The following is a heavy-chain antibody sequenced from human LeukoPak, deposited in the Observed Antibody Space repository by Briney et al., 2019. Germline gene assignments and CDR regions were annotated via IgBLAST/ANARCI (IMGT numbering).Heavy chain of an antibody. D-gene: IGHD3/OR15-3a*01. Sequence: GGSLRLSCAASGFTLSNAWMSWVPEAPGRGLEWVGRIKRKGDDGTIDYAAPVKGTLSISRDDSKNTLYLQMNSLKSEDTAVYYCTAGTGRSDFDYWGQGTLVTVSS. CDR1: GFTLSNAW. J-gene: IGHJ4*02. CDR2: IKRKGDDGTI. CDR3: TAGTGRSDFDY. V-gene: IGHV3-15*01.